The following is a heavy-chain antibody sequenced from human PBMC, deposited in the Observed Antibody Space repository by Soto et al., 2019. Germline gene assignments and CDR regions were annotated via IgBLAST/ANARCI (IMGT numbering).Heavy chain of an antibody. V-gene: IGHV3-30*18. CDR1: GFTFSSYG. Sequence: QVQLVESGGGVVQPGRSLRLSCAASGFTFSSYGMHWVRQAPGKGLEWVAVISYDGSNKYYADSVKGRFTISRDNSKNTLYLQMNSLRAEDTAVYYCAKDPVPGDYDSSGYYSSLNYFDYWGQGTLVTVSS. CDR3: AKDPVPGDYDSSGYYSSLNYFDY. CDR2: ISYDGSNK. D-gene: IGHD3-22*01. J-gene: IGHJ4*02.